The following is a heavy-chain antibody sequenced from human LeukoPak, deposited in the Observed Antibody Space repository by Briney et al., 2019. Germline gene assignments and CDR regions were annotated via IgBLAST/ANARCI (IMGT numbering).Heavy chain of an antibody. J-gene: IGHJ4*02. D-gene: IGHD6-6*01. CDR2: ISSSSNNI. CDR3: ARGGAGRPDY. V-gene: IGHV3-48*04. CDR1: GFTFSNYW. Sequence: GGSLRLSCAASGFTFSNYWMTWVRQAPGKGLEWVSYISSSSNNIAYADSVKGRFTISRDNVKNSLYLQINSLRVEDTSVYYCARGGAGRPDYWGQGTRVTVSS.